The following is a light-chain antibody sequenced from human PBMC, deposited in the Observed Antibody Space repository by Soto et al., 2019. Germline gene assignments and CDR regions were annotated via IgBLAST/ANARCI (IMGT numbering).Light chain of an antibody. J-gene: IGKJ1*01. V-gene: IGKV3-15*01. Sequence: EIVMTQSPATLSVSPGERATLSCRASQSVSSDLAWYQQKPGQAPGLLIFGASTWASGTPARFSGSGSGTEYTLTISSLQSEDFAVYYCQQYINWPWTFGQGTKVDIK. CDR3: QQYINWPWT. CDR1: QSVSSD. CDR2: GAS.